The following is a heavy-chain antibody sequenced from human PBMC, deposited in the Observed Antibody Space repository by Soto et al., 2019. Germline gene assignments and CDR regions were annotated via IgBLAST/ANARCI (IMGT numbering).Heavy chain of an antibody. J-gene: IGHJ4*02. CDR1: GGTFGNYV. CDR3: ARGSDIVTGPNAPYAY. CDR2: IFPAFGTV. D-gene: IGHD3-9*01. V-gene: IGHV1-69*06. Sequence: QVQLVQSGAAVKKPGSSVKVSCTASGGTFGNYVITWVRQAPGHGIEWMGEIFPAFGTVNHAQKFQGRITISADKSTSTAYMELSSLRSEDTAFYYCARGSDIVTGPNAPYAYWGQGTRLTVSS.